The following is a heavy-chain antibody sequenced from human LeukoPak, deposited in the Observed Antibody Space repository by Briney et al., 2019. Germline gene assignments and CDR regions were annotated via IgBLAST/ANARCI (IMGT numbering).Heavy chain of an antibody. CDR2: IYPSDSDT. Sequence: GGSRQISGQGSGSSFISYWIGGVRQLPGKGLEWMGIIYPSDSDTRSSPYFQGQVTISADTSISTAYLQWSSLKAPDTAMYSCARPGIAAAGTIDYWGQGTLVTVSS. CDR3: ARPGIAAAGTIDY. CDR1: GSSFISYW. D-gene: IGHD6-13*01. J-gene: IGHJ4*02. V-gene: IGHV5-51*01.